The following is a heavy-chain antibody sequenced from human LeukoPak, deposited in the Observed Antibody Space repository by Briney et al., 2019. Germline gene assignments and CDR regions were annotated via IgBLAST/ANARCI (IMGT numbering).Heavy chain of an antibody. J-gene: IGHJ3*02. V-gene: IGHV3-48*04. CDR3: ARSITMAVENAFDI. CDR2: ISGSTRTT. D-gene: IGHD3-10*01. Sequence: GGSLRLSCAASGFTFRFYSMNWVRQAPGKGLEWLSYISGSTRTTYDADSVKGRFSISRDNAKNLLYLQMNSLGVEDTAVYYCARSITMAVENAFDIWGQGTMVTVSS. CDR1: GFTFRFYS.